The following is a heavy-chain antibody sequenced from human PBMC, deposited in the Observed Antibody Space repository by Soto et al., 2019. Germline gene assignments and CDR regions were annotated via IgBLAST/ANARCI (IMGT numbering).Heavy chain of an antibody. J-gene: IGHJ3*02. V-gene: IGHV1-3*01. Sequence: QVQLVQSGAEVKKPGASVKVSCKASGYTFTSYAMHWVRQAPGQRLEWMGWINAGSGNTKYSQKFQGRVTITRDTPASTASMELSSLRSEDTAVYYCARPYSGSPAHDAFDIWGQGTMVTVSS. D-gene: IGHD6-6*01. CDR2: INAGSGNT. CDR1: GYTFTSYA. CDR3: ARPYSGSPAHDAFDI.